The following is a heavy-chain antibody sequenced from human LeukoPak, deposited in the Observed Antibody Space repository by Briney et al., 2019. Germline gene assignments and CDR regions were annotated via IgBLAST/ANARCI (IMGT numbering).Heavy chain of an antibody. D-gene: IGHD1-20*01. CDR1: GFTFSSYA. Sequence: GGSLRLSCAASGFTFSSYAMHWVRQAPGKGLEWVAVISYGGSNEYYAGSVKGRFTISRDSSKNTLYLQMNSLRAEDTAVYYCARAGGHYNWNFGDAIDIWGQGTMVTVSS. CDR3: ARAGGHYNWNFGDAIDI. V-gene: IGHV3-30*04. CDR2: ISYGGSNE. J-gene: IGHJ3*02.